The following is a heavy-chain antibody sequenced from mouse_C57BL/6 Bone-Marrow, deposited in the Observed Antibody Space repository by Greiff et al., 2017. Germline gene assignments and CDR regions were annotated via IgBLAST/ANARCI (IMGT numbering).Heavy chain of an antibody. Sequence: VQLQQSGAELVRPGASVKLSCTASGFNIKDDYMHWVKQRPEQGLEWIGWIDPENGDTEYASKFQGKATITADTSSNTAYLQLSSRTSEDTAVYYCTIYDGYYQFLYWGQGTTLSVSS. D-gene: IGHD2-3*01. V-gene: IGHV14-4*01. CDR3: TIYDGYYQFLY. CDR2: IDPENGDT. CDR1: GFNIKDDY. J-gene: IGHJ2*01.